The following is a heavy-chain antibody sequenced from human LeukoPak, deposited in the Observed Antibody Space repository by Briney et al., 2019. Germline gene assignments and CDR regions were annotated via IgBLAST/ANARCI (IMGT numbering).Heavy chain of an antibody. D-gene: IGHD3-22*01. CDR3: ARLKYYYDSSGYRAEYFQH. Sequence: SETLSLTCTVSGGSISSYHWSWIRQPAGKGLEWIGHIYTPGSTKYNPSLKSRVTMSVDTSKNQFSLKLSSVTAADTAVYYCARLKYYYDSSGYRAEYFQHWGQGTLVTVSS. V-gene: IGHV4-4*07. CDR1: GGSISSYH. J-gene: IGHJ1*01. CDR2: IYTPGST.